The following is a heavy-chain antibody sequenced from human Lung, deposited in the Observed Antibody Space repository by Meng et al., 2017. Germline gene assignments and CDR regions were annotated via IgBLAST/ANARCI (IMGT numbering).Heavy chain of an antibody. CDR3: ARRVHDGRHYHYFDY. CDR1: GGSISSSSNY. J-gene: IGHJ4*02. CDR2: IYYSGAT. Sequence: QLQLQESGPGLVKPSETLSLTCTVSGGSISSSSNYWDWIRQPPGKRLEWIGSIYYSGATYYNTSLKSRVTMSVDTSKNQFSLRLSSVTAADTAVFYCARRVHDGRHYHYFDYWGQGALVTVSS. V-gene: IGHV4-39*01. D-gene: IGHD3-16*01.